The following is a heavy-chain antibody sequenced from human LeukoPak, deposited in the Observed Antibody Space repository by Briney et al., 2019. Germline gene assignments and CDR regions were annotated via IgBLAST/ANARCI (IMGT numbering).Heavy chain of an antibody. V-gene: IGHV3-15*01. CDR3: TSSVLRGYAFDI. Sequence: GGSLRLSCAASGFTFSNAWMSWVRQAPGKGLEWVGRIKSKTDGGTTDYAAPVKGRFTISRDDSKNTLYPQMNSLKTEDTAVYYCTSSVLRGYAFDIWGQGTMVTVSS. CDR1: GFTFSNAW. D-gene: IGHD2-15*01. J-gene: IGHJ3*02. CDR2: IKSKTDGGTT.